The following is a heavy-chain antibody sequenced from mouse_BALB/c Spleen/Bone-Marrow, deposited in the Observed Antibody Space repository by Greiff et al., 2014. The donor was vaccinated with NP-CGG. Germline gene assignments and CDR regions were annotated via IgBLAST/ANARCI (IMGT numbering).Heavy chain of an antibody. CDR1: GYTFTDYE. CDR2: IDPETGGT. V-gene: IGHV1-15*01. D-gene: IGHD4-1*01. Sequence: QVQLQQSGAELVRPGASVTLSCKASGYTFTDYEMHWVKQTPVHGLEWIGAIDPETGGTAYNQKFKGKATLTADKSSSTAYMELRSLTSEASAVYYCTRSETGPFAYWGQGTLVTVSA. CDR3: TRSETGPFAY. J-gene: IGHJ3*01.